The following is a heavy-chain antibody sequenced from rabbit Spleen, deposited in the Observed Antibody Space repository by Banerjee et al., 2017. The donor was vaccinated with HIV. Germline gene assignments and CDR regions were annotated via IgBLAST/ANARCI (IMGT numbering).Heavy chain of an antibody. J-gene: IGHJ4*01. CDR3: ARGGGL. CDR1: GFSFSSGYY. V-gene: IGHV1S40*01. CDR2: IGTGSGST. Sequence: QSLEESGGGLVQPEGSLTLTCKASGFSFSSGYYISWVRQAPGKGLEWIGCIGTGSGSTYYASWAKGRFSISRENTQNTVYLQLNSLTAADTATYFCARGGGLWGPGTLVTVS.